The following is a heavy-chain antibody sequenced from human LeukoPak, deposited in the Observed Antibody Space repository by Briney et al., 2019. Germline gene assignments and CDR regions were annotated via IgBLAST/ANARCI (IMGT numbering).Heavy chain of an antibody. J-gene: IGHJ2*01. CDR3: TTAVTIIVVVTPRYFDL. D-gene: IGHD3-22*01. CDR1: GFTFSNAW. Sequence: KTGGSLRLSCAASGFTFSNAWMSWVRQAPGKGLEWVGRIKSKTDGGTTDYAAPVKGRFTISRDDSKNTLYLQMNSLKTEDTAVYYCTTAVTIIVVVTPRYFDLWGRGTLVTVSS. V-gene: IGHV3-15*01. CDR2: IKSKTDGGTT.